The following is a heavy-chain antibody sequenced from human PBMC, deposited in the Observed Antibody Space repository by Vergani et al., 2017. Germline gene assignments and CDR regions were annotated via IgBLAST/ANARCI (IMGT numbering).Heavy chain of an antibody. D-gene: IGHD2-15*01. CDR2: IWYDGTNK. V-gene: IGHV3-33*01. J-gene: IGHJ6*02. CDR3: ACSPGAFHYYEGMDV. Sequence: VQLLESGGGVVQPGRSLRLSCAAPGFTFSTYGMHWVRQAPGKGLEWVAVIWYDGTNKHYADSVKGRFTNSRDNSKNTLYLQMNSLRAEDTAVYYCACSPGAFHYYEGMDVWSQGTTVTVSS. CDR1: GFTFSTYG.